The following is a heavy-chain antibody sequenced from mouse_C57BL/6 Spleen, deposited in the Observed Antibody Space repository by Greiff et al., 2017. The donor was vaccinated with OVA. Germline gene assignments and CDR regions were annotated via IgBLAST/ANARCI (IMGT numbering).Heavy chain of an antibody. CDR2: IDPNSGGT. CDR3: ARAECYYVYFDV. Sequence: QVQLQQPGAELVKPGASVKLSCKASGYTFTSYWMHWVKQRPGRGLAWIGRIDPNSGGTKYNEKFKSKATLTVDKPSSTAYMQLSILTSSYSAFYYCARAECYYVYFDVWGTGTTVTVSS. D-gene: IGHD1-1*01. V-gene: IGHV1-72*01. CDR1: GYTFTSYW. J-gene: IGHJ1*03.